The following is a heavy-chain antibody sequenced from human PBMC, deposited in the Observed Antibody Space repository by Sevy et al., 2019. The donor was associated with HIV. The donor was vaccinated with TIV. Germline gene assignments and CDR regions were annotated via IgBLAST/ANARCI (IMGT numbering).Heavy chain of an antibody. CDR1: GFTFSTYW. Sequence: GGSLRLSCAVSGFTFSTYWMTWVRQAPGKGLEWVANIKQDGSDKYYVDSVKGRFTVSRDNGKNSLYLHMDSLRVGDTAVYFCARALADWGSFHYSSWGRGTLVTVSS. CDR3: ARALADWGSFHYSS. V-gene: IGHV3-7*01. CDR2: IKQDGSDK. D-gene: IGHD3-16*02. J-gene: IGHJ4*02.